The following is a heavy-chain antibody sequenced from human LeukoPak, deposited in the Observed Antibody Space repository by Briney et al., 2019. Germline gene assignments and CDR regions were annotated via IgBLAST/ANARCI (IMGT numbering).Heavy chain of an antibody. CDR3: ARDQSTTMVRGVIITLDGMDV. D-gene: IGHD3-10*01. V-gene: IGHV4-4*07. CDR2: IYTSGST. CDR1: GGSISSYY. Sequence: SETLSLTCTVSGGSISSYYWSWIRQPAGKGLEWIGRIYTSGSTNYNPSLKSRVTMSVDTFKIQFSLKLGSVTAADSAAYYCARDQSTTMVRGVIITLDGMDVRGQGTTVTVSS. J-gene: IGHJ6*02.